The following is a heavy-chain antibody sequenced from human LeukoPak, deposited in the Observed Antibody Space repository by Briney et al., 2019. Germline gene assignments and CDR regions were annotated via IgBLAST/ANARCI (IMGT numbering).Heavy chain of an antibody. J-gene: IGHJ4*02. D-gene: IGHD3-10*01. Sequence: GGSLRLSCAASGFTFSICAMNWVRQAPGKGLEWVSGISGSGSSTYYAHSLRGRFTISRHSSKNTVYLQMNSLRAEDTAIYYCAKADGSYKTLIDYWGEGTLVTVSS. CDR2: ISGSGSST. CDR1: GFTFSICA. V-gene: IGHV3-23*01. CDR3: AKADGSYKTLIDY.